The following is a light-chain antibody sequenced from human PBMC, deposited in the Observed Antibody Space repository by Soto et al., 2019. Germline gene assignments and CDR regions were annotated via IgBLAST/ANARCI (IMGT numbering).Light chain of an antibody. V-gene: IGKV3D-20*02. CDR3: QQRSNWLWT. Sequence: EIVLTQSPGTLSLSPGERATLSCRASPSVSSSYLAWYQQKPGQAPRLLIYDASNRATGIPARFSGSGSGTDFTLTISSLEPEDFAVYYCQQRSNWLWTFGQGTKVDIK. CDR2: DAS. J-gene: IGKJ1*01. CDR1: PSVSSSY.